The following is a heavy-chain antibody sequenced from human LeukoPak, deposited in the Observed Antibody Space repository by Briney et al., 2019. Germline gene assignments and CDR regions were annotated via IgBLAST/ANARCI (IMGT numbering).Heavy chain of an antibody. Sequence: GGSLRLSCAASGFTFSSCGMQWVRQAPGKGLEWVAVISFDGSDKHYADSVKGRFTISRDNAKNSLYLQMNSLRAEDTAVYYCARASGEPNYWGQGTLVTVSS. V-gene: IGHV3-30*03. CDR2: ISFDGSDK. D-gene: IGHD4-17*01. CDR3: ARASGEPNY. CDR1: GFTFSSCG. J-gene: IGHJ4*02.